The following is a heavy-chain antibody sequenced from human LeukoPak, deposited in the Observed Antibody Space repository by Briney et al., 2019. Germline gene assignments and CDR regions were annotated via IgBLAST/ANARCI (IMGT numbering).Heavy chain of an antibody. V-gene: IGHV1-46*01. CDR1: GYTFTSYY. CDR3: ARESPGGLGFDP. CDR2: INPSGGST. D-gene: IGHD3-16*01. J-gene: IGHJ5*02. Sequence: ASVKVSCKASGYTFTSYYMHWVRQAPEQGLEWMGIINPSGGSTSHAQKFQARVTMTRDTSTSTVYMELSSLRSEDTAVYYCARESPGGLGFDPWGQGTLVTVSS.